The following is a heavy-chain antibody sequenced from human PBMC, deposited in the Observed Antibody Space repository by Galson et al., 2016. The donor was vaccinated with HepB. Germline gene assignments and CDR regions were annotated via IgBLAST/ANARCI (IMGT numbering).Heavy chain of an antibody. CDR2: ISFRGART. D-gene: IGHD4-17*01. Sequence: SLRLSCAASGFTFSNYAMDWVRQAPGKGLEWVSSISFRGARTYYADSVKGRFTVSRDDSKNTLYLHMNSLRAEDTAVYYCAKVERNGDYPPPTFDHWGQGTLVTGSS. V-gene: IGHV3-23*01. CDR1: GFTFSNYA. J-gene: IGHJ4*02. CDR3: AKVERNGDYPPPTFDH.